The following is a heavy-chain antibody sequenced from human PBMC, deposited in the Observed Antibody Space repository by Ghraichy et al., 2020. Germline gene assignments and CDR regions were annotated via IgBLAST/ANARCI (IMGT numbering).Heavy chain of an antibody. CDR1: GGSINTYY. CDR2: IYYSGST. J-gene: IGHJ4*02. CDR3: ARHGRGNSWVVDY. Sequence: SETLSLTCTVSGGSINTYYWSWIRQPPGKRLEWIGYIYYSGSTNYNPSLKSRVTISVDTSKNQFSLRLRSVTAADTAVYYCARHGRGNSWVVDYWGQGTLVTVSS. D-gene: IGHD4-23*01. V-gene: IGHV4-59*08.